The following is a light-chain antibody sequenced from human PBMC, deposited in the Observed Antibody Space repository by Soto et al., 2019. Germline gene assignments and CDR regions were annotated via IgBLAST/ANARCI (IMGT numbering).Light chain of an antibody. CDR2: DAS. CDR1: QSVSSY. J-gene: IGKJ1*01. CDR3: QQRSNWPWT. Sequence: EIVLTQSPVTLSLSPGERATLSCRASQSVSSYLAWYQQKFGQAPRFLIYDASNRATGIPARFSGSGSGTDFTLTISSLEPEDFAVYYCQQRSNWPWTFGQGTKVEIK. V-gene: IGKV3-11*01.